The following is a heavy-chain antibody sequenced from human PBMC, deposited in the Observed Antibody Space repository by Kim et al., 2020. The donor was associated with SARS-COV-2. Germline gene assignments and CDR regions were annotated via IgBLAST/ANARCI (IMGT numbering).Heavy chain of an antibody. V-gene: IGHV1-2*04. CDR1: GYTFTGYY. CDR3: ARGRYCSGGSCYSHFDY. Sequence: ASVKVSCKASGYTFTGYYMHWVRQAPGQGLEWMGWINPNSGGTNYAQKFQGWVTMTRDTSISTAYMELSRLRSDDTAVYYCARGRYCSGGSCYSHFDYWGQGTLVTVSS. D-gene: IGHD2-15*01. J-gene: IGHJ4*02. CDR2: INPNSGGT.